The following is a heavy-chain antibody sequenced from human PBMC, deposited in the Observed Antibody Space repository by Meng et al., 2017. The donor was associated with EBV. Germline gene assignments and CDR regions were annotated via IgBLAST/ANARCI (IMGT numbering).Heavy chain of an antibody. Sequence: VPLVQSGGEVKKPGSSVKVSCKTSGGTFRSDAVSWVRQAPGQVLEWMGGLIPKSDAPYYAQKFQDRVTITADESTSTHYMDLSGLRSEDTAVYYCASESGRGFTPDYWGQGTLVTVSS. CDR3: ASESGRGFTPDY. J-gene: IGHJ4*02. CDR1: GGTFRSDA. CDR2: LIPKSDAP. V-gene: IGHV1-69*01. D-gene: IGHD3-10*01.